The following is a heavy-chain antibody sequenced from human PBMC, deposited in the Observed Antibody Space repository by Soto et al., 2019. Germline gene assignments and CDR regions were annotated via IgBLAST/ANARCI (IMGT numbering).Heavy chain of an antibody. Sequence: QVRLQESGPGLVKPSETLSLTCTVSGGSVSSGSYYWNWIRQPPGKGLEWIGYIYYSGSTNYNPSLKSRVTISVDTSKNQCSLKLSSVTAADTAVYYCAREGYCSSTSCYRGGDYWGQGTVVTVSS. CDR1: GGSVSSGSYY. D-gene: IGHD2-2*02. V-gene: IGHV4-61*01. J-gene: IGHJ4*02. CDR2: IYYSGST. CDR3: AREGYCSSTSCYRGGDY.